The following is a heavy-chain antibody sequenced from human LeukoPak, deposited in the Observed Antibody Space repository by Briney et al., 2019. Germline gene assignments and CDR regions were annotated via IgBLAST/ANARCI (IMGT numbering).Heavy chain of an antibody. CDR1: GYTFTCYY. V-gene: IGHV1-2*02. D-gene: IGHD3-3*01. CDR3: ARGITIFGVVTHFDY. J-gene: IGHJ4*02. Sequence: ASVKVSCKASGYTFTCYYMHWVRQAPRQGLEWTGSINPNSGGTNYAQKFQGRVTMTRDTSISTAYMELSRLRSDDTAVYYCARGITIFGVVTHFDYWGQGTLVTVSS. CDR2: INPNSGGT.